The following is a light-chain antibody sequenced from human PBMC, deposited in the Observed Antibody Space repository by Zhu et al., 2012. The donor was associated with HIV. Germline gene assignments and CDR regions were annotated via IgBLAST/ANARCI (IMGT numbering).Light chain of an antibody. CDR2: DAS. V-gene: IGKV3-20*01. J-gene: IGKJ1*01. Sequence: EIVLTQSPGTLSLSPGERATLSCRASQSVNKNYLAWYQQKVGQAPRLLIFDASSRATGIPDRFSGSGSETDFTFTISRLEPEDFAVYYCQQYGSSPRTFGQGTKVEIK. CDR1: QSVNKNY. CDR3: QQYGSSPRT.